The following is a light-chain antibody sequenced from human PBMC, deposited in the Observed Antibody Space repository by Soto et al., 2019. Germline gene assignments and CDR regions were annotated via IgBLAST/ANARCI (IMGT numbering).Light chain of an antibody. CDR3: QQYGTSPLT. J-gene: IGKJ4*01. CDR1: QSLSSGY. Sequence: ESVLTQSPGTLSLSPGERATLSCRASQSLSSGYLAWYQRKPGQAPRLLIYGASSRATGIPDRFSGSGFGTDFTLTISRLEPEDFAVYYCQQYGTSPLTFGGGTKVDIK. CDR2: GAS. V-gene: IGKV3-20*01.